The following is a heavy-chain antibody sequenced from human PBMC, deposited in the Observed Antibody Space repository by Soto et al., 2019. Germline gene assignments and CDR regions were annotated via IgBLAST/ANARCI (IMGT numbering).Heavy chain of an antibody. D-gene: IGHD3-3*01. CDR2: VYYSGST. CDR3: ARGGRFLEWLHKYNWFDP. Sequence: ETLSLTCTVSGVSVSSGSFYWSWIRQPPGKGLEWIGYVYYSGSTNYNPSLKSRVTISVDTSKNQFSLKLSSVTAADTAVYYCARGGRFLEWLHKYNWFDPWGQGTLVTVSS. J-gene: IGHJ5*02. V-gene: IGHV4-61*01. CDR1: GVSVSSGSFY.